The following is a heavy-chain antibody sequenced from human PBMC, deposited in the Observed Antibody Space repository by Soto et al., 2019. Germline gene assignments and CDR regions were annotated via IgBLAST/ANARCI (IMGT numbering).Heavy chain of an antibody. J-gene: IGHJ4*02. Sequence: VASVKVSCKASGDSFSKYTVNWVRQATRQGLEWMGGIIPRFGTTNYAPTLQDRVTITADESMNTVYMELSSLRSEDTALYYCARGRGLYNSGRSQLDSWGQGTLVTVSS. V-gene: IGHV1-69*13. D-gene: IGHD1-1*01. CDR1: GDSFSKYT. CDR2: IIPRFGTT. CDR3: ARGRGLYNSGRSQLDS.